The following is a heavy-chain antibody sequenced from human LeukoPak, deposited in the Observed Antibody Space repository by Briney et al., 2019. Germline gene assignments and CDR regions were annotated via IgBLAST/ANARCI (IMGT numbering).Heavy chain of an antibody. CDR1: GFTFGTYA. J-gene: IGHJ3*02. Sequence: GGSLRLSCAASGFTFGTYAMSWVRQAPGKGLEWVLGTSGSGGSTYYTDSVKGRFIISRDNSRNTLYLQMHSLRAEDTAVYYCAKGWSKSSLDGFDIWGQGTMVTVSS. CDR3: AKGWSKSSLDGFDI. CDR2: TSGSGGST. V-gene: IGHV3-23*01. D-gene: IGHD1-26*01.